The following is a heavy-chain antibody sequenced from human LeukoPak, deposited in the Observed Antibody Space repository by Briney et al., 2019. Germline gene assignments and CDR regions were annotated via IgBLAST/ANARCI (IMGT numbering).Heavy chain of an antibody. Sequence: GGSLRLSCAASGFTVSNNYMSWVRQAPGKGLEWVSVIYSSDITYYADSVKGRFTISRDNSKNTLYLQMNSLRAEDTAVYYCAKATRWSRLDYWGQGTLVTVSS. J-gene: IGHJ4*02. D-gene: IGHD4-23*01. CDR1: GFTVSNNY. V-gene: IGHV3-66*01. CDR3: AKATRWSRLDY. CDR2: IYSSDIT.